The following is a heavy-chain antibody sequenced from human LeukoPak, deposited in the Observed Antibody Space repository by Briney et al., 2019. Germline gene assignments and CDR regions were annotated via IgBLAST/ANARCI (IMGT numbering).Heavy chain of an antibody. J-gene: IGHJ1*01. CDR2: ISGSGGST. Sequence: GGSLRLSCAASGFTFSSYAMSWVRQAPGKGLEWVSAISGSGGSTYYADSVKGRFTISRDNSKNTLYLQMNSLRAEDTAVYYCAKARDPVVVVAAKLHWGQGTLVTVSS. CDR3: AKARDPVVVVAAKLH. CDR1: GFTFSSYA. D-gene: IGHD2-15*01. V-gene: IGHV3-23*01.